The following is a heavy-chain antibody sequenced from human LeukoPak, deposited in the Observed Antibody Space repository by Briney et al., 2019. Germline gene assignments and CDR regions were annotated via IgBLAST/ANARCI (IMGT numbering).Heavy chain of an antibody. V-gene: IGHV3-23*01. Sequence: PGGSLRLSCAASGFTFSTYAMSWVRQAPGKGPEWVSAISGSGGSTYHADSVKGRFTISRDNSKNTLYLQMNSLRAEDTAVYYCAKDFRSGDRAFDYWGQGTLVTVSS. J-gene: IGHJ4*02. CDR1: GFTFSTYA. D-gene: IGHD7-27*01. CDR3: AKDFRSGDRAFDY. CDR2: ISGSGGST.